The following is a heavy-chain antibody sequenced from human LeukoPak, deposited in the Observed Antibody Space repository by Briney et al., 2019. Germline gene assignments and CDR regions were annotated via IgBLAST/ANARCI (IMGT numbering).Heavy chain of an antibody. CDR3: ARTTYYDFWSGPLTLDY. D-gene: IGHD3-3*01. Sequence: SETLSLTCAVYGGSFSGYYWSWIRQPPGKGLEWIGEINHSGSTNYNPSLKSRVTISVDTSKNQISLKLSSVTAADTAVYYCARTTYYDFWSGPLTLDYWGQGTLVTVSS. V-gene: IGHV4-34*01. J-gene: IGHJ4*02. CDR2: INHSGST. CDR1: GGSFSGYY.